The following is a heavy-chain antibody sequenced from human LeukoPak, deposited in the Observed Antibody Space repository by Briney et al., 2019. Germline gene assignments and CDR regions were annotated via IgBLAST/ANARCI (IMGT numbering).Heavy chain of an antibody. CDR3: ARQHHITGLNYFDY. CDR2: IYYSGST. CDR1: GGSISSSGYY. V-gene: IGHV4-39*01. D-gene: IGHD1-1*01. Sequence: PSETLSLTCTVSGGSISSSGYYWGWIRQPPGKGLEWIGSIYYSGSTYYNPSLKSRVTISVDTSKNQFSLRLNSVNAADTAVYYCARQHHITGLNYFDYWGPGTLVTVSS. J-gene: IGHJ4*02.